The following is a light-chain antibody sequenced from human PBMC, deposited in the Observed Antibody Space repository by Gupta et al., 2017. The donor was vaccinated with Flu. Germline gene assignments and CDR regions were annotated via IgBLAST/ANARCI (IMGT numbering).Light chain of an antibody. CDR3: QQYNNWPPLT. J-gene: IGKJ4*01. V-gene: IGKV3-15*01. Sequence: EIVMTQSPATLSVSPGERATLSCRASRSVTSNLAWYQQKPGQAPRLLIYGVSTRASGVPARFSGGGSGTEFTLTISGLQPEDFAIYYCQQYNNWPPLTFGGGTKVEMK. CDR2: GVS. CDR1: RSVTSN.